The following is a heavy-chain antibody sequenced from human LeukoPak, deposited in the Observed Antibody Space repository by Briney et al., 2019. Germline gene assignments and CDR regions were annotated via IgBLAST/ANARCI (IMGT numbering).Heavy chain of an antibody. CDR2: ISSSSTI. V-gene: IGHV3-48*01. D-gene: IGHD2-2*01. CDR1: GFTFSSYS. J-gene: IGHJ4*02. CDR3: ARTCSSTSCSSGY. Sequence: GGSLRLSCAASGFTFSSYSMNWVRQAPGKGLEWVSYISSSSTIYYADSVKGRFTISRDNAKNSLYLQMNSLRAEDTAVYYCARTCSSTSCSSGYWGQGTLVTVSS.